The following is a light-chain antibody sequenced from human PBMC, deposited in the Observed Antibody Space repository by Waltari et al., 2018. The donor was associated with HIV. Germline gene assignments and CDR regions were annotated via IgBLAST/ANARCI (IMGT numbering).Light chain of an antibody. CDR3: VVWDDTLRGVI. V-gene: IGLV1-47*01. J-gene: IGLJ2*01. CDR1: TPTIGSHS. CDR2: RKK. Sequence: VHTLPPSASVTPAPRVTIPCSATTPTIGSHSLFCYQYLPATAPHLLIHRKKQRPSGVRDRFSGSPSGTSASLASSGLRSEDEAEYYCVVWDDTLRGVIFGGGTKVAVL.